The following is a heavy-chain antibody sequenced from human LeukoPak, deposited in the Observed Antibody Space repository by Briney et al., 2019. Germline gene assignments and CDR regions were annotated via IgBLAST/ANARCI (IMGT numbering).Heavy chain of an antibody. D-gene: IGHD6-13*01. J-gene: IGHJ4*02. CDR3: ARDSPYSSSWYPNDY. CDR2: ISAYNGNT. CDR1: RYTFTSYG. V-gene: IGHV1-18*01. Sequence: ASVKVSCKASRYTFTSYGISWVRQAPGQGLEWMGWISAYNGNTNYAQKLQGRVTMTTDTSTSTAYMELRSLRSDDTAVYYCARDSPYSSSWYPNDYWGQGTLVTVSS.